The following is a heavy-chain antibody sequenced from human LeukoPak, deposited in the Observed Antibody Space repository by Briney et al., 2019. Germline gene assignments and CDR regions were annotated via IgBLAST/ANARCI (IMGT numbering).Heavy chain of an antibody. CDR2: IKRDGSGT. CDR3: ARGPEEWELLGPFDY. D-gene: IGHD1-26*01. V-gene: IGHV3-74*01. CDR1: GFTFSFNS. J-gene: IGHJ4*02. Sequence: GGSLRLSCAASGFTFSFNSMHWVRQGPGKGLVWVSRIKRDGSGTTYADSVKGRVTISRDNAKNTLYLQMNSLRAEDTAVCYCARGPEEWELLGPFDYWGQGTLVTVSS.